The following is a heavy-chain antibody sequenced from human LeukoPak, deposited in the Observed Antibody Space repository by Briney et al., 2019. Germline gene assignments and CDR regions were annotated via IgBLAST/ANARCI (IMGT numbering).Heavy chain of an antibody. D-gene: IGHD5-24*01. CDR2: IKQDGSKK. J-gene: IGHJ4*02. CDR3: TRVGYIDEGIDY. V-gene: IGHV3-7*04. Sequence: GGSLRLSCVASGFPFSSYWMTWVRQAPGKGLEWGANIKQDGSKKSYVDSVKGRFTISRDNAKNSLYLQMSSLRAEDTAIYYCTRVGYIDEGIDYWGQGTLVTVSS. CDR1: GFPFSSYW.